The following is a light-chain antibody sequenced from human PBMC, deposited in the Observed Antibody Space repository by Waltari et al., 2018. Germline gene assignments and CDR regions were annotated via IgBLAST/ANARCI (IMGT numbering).Light chain of an antibody. Sequence: SSELTQPPSVSVSPGQTGRITCSGDGLSSKYAQWYQQKSGQAPVVVIYEDDKRPSGIPDRFSGSKSGTVATLTISGAHVDDEADYYCYSTDTSGNPLFGGGTKVTVL. CDR1: GLSSKY. CDR3: YSTDTSGNPL. V-gene: IGLV3-10*01. J-gene: IGLJ2*01. CDR2: EDD.